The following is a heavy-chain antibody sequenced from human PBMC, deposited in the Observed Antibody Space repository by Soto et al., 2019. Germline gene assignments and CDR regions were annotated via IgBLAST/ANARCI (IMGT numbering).Heavy chain of an antibody. Sequence: SETLSLTCSVSGESINSGGYYWSWIRHHPGKGLEWIGYIYYTGSATYNASLKSRVTMSVDTSTRQISLKVSSVSAADTAVYHCARGRGDARGTRFDSWGQGTLVTVSS. J-gene: IGHJ4*02. CDR3: ARGRGDARGTRFDS. CDR1: GESINSGGYY. D-gene: IGHD2-15*01. V-gene: IGHV4-61*08. CDR2: IYYTGSA.